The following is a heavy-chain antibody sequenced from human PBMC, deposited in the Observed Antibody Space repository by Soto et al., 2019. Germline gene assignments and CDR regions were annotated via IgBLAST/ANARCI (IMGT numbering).Heavy chain of an antibody. V-gene: IGHV1-3*01. D-gene: IGHD3-10*01. CDR2: IIAGNKDT. J-gene: IGHJ5*01. CDR1: GYTFSTYG. CDR3: ARHGSPRPPGIWVDS. Sequence: QVELVQSGAEVKEPGASVKLSCKASGYTFSTYGMHWVRQAPGQSLEWLGWIIAGNKDTRSSQKFQGRVTFTSDTAANIGYMELRRLRSEDTAVYYCARHGSPRPPGIWVDSWSQGTLVTVAS.